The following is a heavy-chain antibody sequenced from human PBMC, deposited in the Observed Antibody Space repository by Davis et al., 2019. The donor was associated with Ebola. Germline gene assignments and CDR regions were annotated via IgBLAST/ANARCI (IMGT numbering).Heavy chain of an antibody. J-gene: IGHJ4*02. V-gene: IGHV3-64D*08. D-gene: IGHD1-26*01. CDR2: ISSSGKT. Sequence: GGSLRLSCSASGFTFSAHTMHWARQAPGKGLEYVSVISSSGKTYYADSVKGRFTISRDNSQNNVYLQMTSLRVEDTAVYYCVKEGTTTIWVDSDNWGQGTLVTVAS. CDR3: VKEGTTTIWVDSDN. CDR1: GFTFSAHT.